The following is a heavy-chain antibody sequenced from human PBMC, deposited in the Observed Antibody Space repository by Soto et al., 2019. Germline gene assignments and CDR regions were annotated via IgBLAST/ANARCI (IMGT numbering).Heavy chain of an antibody. D-gene: IGHD3-3*01. V-gene: IGHV3-30*18. CDR3: AKDQRGFLEWLLPQHYYYYYGMDV. Sequence: GGSLRLSCAASGFTLSSYGMHWVRQAPGKGLEWVAVISYDGSNKYYADSVKGRFTISRDNSKNTLYLQMNSLRAEDAAVYYCAKDQRGFLEWLLPQHYYYYYGMDVWGQGTTVTVSS. J-gene: IGHJ6*02. CDR1: GFTLSSYG. CDR2: ISYDGSNK.